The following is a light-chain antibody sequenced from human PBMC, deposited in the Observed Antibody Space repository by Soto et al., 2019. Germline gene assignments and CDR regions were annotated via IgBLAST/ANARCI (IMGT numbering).Light chain of an antibody. J-gene: IGKJ2*01. CDR2: DAS. Sequence: DIQMTQSPSTLSASVGDRVTITCRASQSISSWLAWYQQKPGKAPKLLIYDASSVESGVPSRVSGSGSGTEFTLTISSLQPDDFATYYCQQYNSYSLYTFGQGTKLEIK. CDR1: QSISSW. CDR3: QQYNSYSLYT. V-gene: IGKV1-5*01.